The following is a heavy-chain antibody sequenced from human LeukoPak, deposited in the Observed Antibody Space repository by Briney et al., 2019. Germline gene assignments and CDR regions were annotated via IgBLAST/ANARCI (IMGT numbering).Heavy chain of an antibody. CDR2: ISAGGGGT. CDR3: AKGQRDGYNQHFDS. J-gene: IGHJ4*02. Sequence: GGSLRLSCAASGFXFSSYAMSWVRQAPGKGLKWVSAISAGGGGTYYTDSVKGRSTISRDNSKNTLDLQMNSLKAEDTAVYYCAKGQRDGYNQHFDSWGQGTLVTVSS. D-gene: IGHD5-24*01. V-gene: IGHV3-23*01. CDR1: GFXFSSYA.